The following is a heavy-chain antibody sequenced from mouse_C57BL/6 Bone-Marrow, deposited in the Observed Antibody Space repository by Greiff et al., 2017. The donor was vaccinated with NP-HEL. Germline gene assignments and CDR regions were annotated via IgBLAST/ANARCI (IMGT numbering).Heavy chain of an antibody. Sequence: QVQLKQPGAELVKPGASVKLSCKASGYTFTSYWMHWVKQRPGQGLEWIGMIHPNSGSTNYNEKSKSKATLTVDKSSSTAYMQLSSLTSEDSAVYYCARRANYYGSSWYFDVWGTGTTVTVSS. J-gene: IGHJ1*03. D-gene: IGHD1-1*01. CDR1: GYTFTSYW. CDR3: ARRANYYGSSWYFDV. V-gene: IGHV1-64*01. CDR2: IHPNSGST.